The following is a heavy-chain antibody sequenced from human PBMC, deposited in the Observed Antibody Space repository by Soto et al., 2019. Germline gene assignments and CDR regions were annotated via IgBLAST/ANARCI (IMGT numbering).Heavy chain of an antibody. CDR2: IIPIFGTA. V-gene: IGHV1-69*13. CDR1: GGTFSSYA. J-gene: IGHJ5*02. D-gene: IGHD3-22*01. Sequence: SVKVSCKASGGTFSSYAISWVRQAPGQGLEWMGGIIPIFGTANYAQKFQGRVTITADESTSTAYMELSSLRSEDTAVYYCARDCTGYYDSSGYYSEGGYNWFDPWGQGTLVTVSS. CDR3: ARDCTGYYDSSGYYSEGGYNWFDP.